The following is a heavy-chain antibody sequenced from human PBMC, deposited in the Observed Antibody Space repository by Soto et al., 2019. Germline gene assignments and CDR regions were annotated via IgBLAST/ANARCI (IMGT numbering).Heavy chain of an antibody. CDR3: ARASWPAVAVTPVSY. CDR1: GYTFSSYY. V-gene: IGHV1-46*03. CDR2: INPSGGGT. J-gene: IGHJ4*02. D-gene: IGHD6-19*01. Sequence: ASVKVSCKASGYTFSSYYMHWVRQAPGQGPEWMGLINPSGGGTSYAQKFQDRVTLTSDTSTSTVYMELSSLRSEDTAVYYCARASWPAVAVTPVSYWGQGTLVTVSS.